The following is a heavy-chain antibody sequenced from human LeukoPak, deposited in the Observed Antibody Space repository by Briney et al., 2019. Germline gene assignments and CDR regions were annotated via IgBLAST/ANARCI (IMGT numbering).Heavy chain of an antibody. CDR3: VKDRYCPEVTCFGGGFEY. CDR1: GFTFRTYA. Sequence: PGGSLRLSCAASGFTFRTYAMSWVRQAPGKGLEWVSGISGRGDSADYADSVKGRFTISRDNSKNTLYLRLNSLRVEDTATYYCVKDRYCPEVTCFGGGFEYWGQGTLVVVSS. CDR2: ISGRGDSA. D-gene: IGHD2-8*02. J-gene: IGHJ4*02. V-gene: IGHV3-23*01.